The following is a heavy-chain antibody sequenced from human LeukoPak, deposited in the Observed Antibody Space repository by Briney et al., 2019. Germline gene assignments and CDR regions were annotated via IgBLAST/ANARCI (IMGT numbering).Heavy chain of an antibody. CDR3: ARAPPGVVNSVYFQH. CDR2: MNPNSGNT. V-gene: IGHV1-8*01. Sequence: GASVKVSCKASGYTFTSYDINWVRQATGQGLEWMGWMNPNSGNTGYAQKFQGRVTMTRNTSISTAYMELSSLRSEDTAVYYCARAPPGVVNSVYFQHWGQGTLVTVSS. J-gene: IGHJ1*01. D-gene: IGHD3-22*01. CDR1: GYTFTSYD.